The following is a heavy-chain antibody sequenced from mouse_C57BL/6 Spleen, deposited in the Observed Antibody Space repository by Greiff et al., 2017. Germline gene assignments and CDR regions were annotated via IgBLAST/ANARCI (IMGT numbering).Heavy chain of an antibody. CDR3: ASGAYYSNYGVDY. D-gene: IGHD2-5*01. CDR2: IHPNSGST. Sequence: QVQLQQPRAELVTPGASVKLSCKASGYTFTSYWLHWVKQRPGQGLAWIGMIHPNSGSTNYNEKFKSKATRTVNKSSSTAYMQLSSLTSEDSAVYYCASGAYYSNYGVDYWGQGTTLTVSS. CDR1: GYTFTSYW. J-gene: IGHJ2*01. V-gene: IGHV1-64*01.